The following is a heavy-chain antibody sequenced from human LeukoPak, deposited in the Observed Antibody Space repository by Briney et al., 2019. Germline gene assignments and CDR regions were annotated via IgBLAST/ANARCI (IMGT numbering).Heavy chain of an antibody. CDR3: ARDLEDSGGYYFDS. Sequence: PSETLSLTCAVSGGSITSDNWWTWVRQSPGKGLEWIGQIYHSGSTNYNPSLKSRVTISVDKSKNHFSLKLSSVTAADTAIYYCARDLEDSGGYYFDSWGQGTLVTVSS. D-gene: IGHD3-22*01. J-gene: IGHJ4*02. V-gene: IGHV4-4*02. CDR2: IYHSGST. CDR1: GGSITSDNW.